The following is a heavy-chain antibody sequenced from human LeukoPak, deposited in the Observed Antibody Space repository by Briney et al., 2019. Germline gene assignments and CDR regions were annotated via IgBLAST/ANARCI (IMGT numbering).Heavy chain of an antibody. J-gene: IGHJ4*02. Sequence: GASVKVSCKASGYTFTGYYMHWVRQAPGQGLEWMGWINPNSGGTNYAQKFQGRVTMTRDTSISTAYMELSRLRSDDMAVYYCARALDCSSTSCYDFDYWGQGTLVTVSS. D-gene: IGHD2-2*01. CDR1: GYTFTGYY. V-gene: IGHV1-2*02. CDR2: INPNSGGT. CDR3: ARALDCSSTSCYDFDY.